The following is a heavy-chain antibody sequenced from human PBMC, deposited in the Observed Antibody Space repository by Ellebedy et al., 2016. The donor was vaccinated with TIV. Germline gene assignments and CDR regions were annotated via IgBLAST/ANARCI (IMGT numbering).Heavy chain of an antibody. CDR1: EHSFINYW. Sequence: GESLKISXKGSEHSFINYWIGWVRQTPGKGLEWMGIINPGDSDTRYSPSFQGQVTMSADKSISTAYLQWSSLKASDTAMYYCARRHRGLRYFDYWGQGTLVTVSS. J-gene: IGHJ4*02. CDR2: INPGDSDT. V-gene: IGHV5-51*01. CDR3: ARRHRGLRYFDY. D-gene: IGHD2-2*02.